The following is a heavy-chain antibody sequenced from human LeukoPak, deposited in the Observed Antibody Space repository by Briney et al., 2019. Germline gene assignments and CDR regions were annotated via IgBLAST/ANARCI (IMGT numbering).Heavy chain of an antibody. Sequence: PSETLSLTCAVYGGSFSGYYWSWIRQPPGKGLEWIGEINHSGSTYYNPSLKSRINISVDTSKNQFSLKLSSVTAADTAVYYCARYKPAAWYFDLWGRGTLVTVSS. J-gene: IGHJ2*01. CDR2: INHSGST. CDR3: ARYKPAAWYFDL. CDR1: GGSFSGYY. D-gene: IGHD1-14*01. V-gene: IGHV4-34*01.